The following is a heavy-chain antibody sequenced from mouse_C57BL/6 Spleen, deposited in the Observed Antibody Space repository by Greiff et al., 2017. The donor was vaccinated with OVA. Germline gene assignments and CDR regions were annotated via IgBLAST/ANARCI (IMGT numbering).Heavy chain of an antibody. CDR1: GFNITDYY. Sequence: EVKLQESGAELVKPGASVKLSCTASGFNITDYYMHWVKQRTEQGLEWIGRIDPVDGDTKYAPKFQGKATLTVDTYSNTAYLQLSSLTSEDTAVYYCARYGSSRWDFDVWGTGTTVTVSS. V-gene: IGHV14-2*01. CDR2: IDPVDGDT. J-gene: IGHJ1*03. CDR3: ARYGSSRWDFDV. D-gene: IGHD1-1*01.